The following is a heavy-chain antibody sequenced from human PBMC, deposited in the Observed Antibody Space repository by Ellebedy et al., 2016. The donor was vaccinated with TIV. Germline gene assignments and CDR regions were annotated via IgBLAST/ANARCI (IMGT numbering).Heavy chain of an antibody. CDR1: GYTFTSYY. V-gene: IGHV1-46*01. Sequence: ASVKVSXXASGYTFTSYYMHWVRQAPGQGLEWMGIINPSSGRTSYAQKFQGRVTMTRDTSTSTVYMELSSLRSEDTAVYYCAIRYSSGWSLDYWGQGTLVTVSS. D-gene: IGHD6-19*01. J-gene: IGHJ4*02. CDR3: AIRYSSGWSLDY. CDR2: INPSSGRT.